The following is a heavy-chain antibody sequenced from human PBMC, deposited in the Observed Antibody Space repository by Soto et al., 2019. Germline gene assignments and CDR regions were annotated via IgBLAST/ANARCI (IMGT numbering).Heavy chain of an antibody. V-gene: IGHV4-59*01. CDR2: IFYSGST. Sequence: SETLSLTCTVSGGSISTYYWSWIRQPPGKGLECIGYIFYSGSTNYNPSLKSRVTISVDTSKNQFSLKLSSVTAADTAVYYCARVPRAGYYYYMDVWGKGTTVTVSS. J-gene: IGHJ6*03. CDR3: ARVPRAGYYYYMDV. CDR1: GGSISTYY.